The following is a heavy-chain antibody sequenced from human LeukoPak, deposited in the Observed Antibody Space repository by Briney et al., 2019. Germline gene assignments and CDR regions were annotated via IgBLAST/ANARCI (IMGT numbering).Heavy chain of an antibody. CDR1: GFIFSSYA. CDR2: ISRSGENT. CDR3: ARVIENA. Sequence: PGGSLRLSCAASGFIFSSYAMSWVRQAPGKGLEWVSAISRSGENTYYADSVKGRFTISRDNAQNSLYLQMNSLRVEDTAVYYCARVIENAWGQGTLVTVSS. J-gene: IGHJ5*02. V-gene: IGHV3-23*01. D-gene: IGHD2/OR15-2a*01.